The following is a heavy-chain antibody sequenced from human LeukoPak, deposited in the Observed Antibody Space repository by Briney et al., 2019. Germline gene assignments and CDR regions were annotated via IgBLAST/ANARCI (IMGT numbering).Heavy chain of an antibody. V-gene: IGHV3-23*01. CDR2: ITGSGDTT. D-gene: IGHD3-9*01. CDR3: AKWGDYDILTGYYVSDF. CDR1: GFIFRNYA. Sequence: GASLRLSCAASGFIFRNYAMSWVRQAPGKGLEWVSAITGSGDTTYYADSVKGRFTISRDNSKNTLYVEMNTLRAEDTAVYYCAKWGDYDILTGYYVSDFWGQGTLVAVSS. J-gene: IGHJ4*02.